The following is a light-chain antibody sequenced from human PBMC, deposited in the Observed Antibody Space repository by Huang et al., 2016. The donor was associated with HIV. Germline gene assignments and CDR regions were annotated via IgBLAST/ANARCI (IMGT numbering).Light chain of an antibody. J-gene: IGKJ1*01. CDR2: GGS. V-gene: IGKV3D-15*01. CDR1: QTVSDH. CDR3: QQYNTWPRT. Sequence: EIVMTQSPATLSVSPGARATLSCRASQTVSDHLAWFQQRPGQPPRLLIYGGSTRASGTPARFSGSRSGTVFGLVISNLQPEDFAVYYCQQYNTWPRTFGQGTRVEIQ.